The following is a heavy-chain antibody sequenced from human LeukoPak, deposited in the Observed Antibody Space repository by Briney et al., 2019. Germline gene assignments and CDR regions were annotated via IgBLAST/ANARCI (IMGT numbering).Heavy chain of an antibody. Sequence: GGSLRLSRSASGFPFSSYAMHWVRQAPGKGLEYVSAISDSGGSTYYADSVKGRFTISRDNSKNTLHLQMSSLRAEDTAVYFCVRGYSFGPYGMDVWGQGTTVTVSS. J-gene: IGHJ6*02. CDR1: GFPFSSYA. V-gene: IGHV3-64D*09. D-gene: IGHD2-15*01. CDR2: ISDSGGST. CDR3: VRGYSFGPYGMDV.